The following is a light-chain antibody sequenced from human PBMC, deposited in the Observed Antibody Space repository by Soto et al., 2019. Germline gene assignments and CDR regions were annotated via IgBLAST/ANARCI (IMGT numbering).Light chain of an antibody. Sequence: EIVLTQSPGTLSLSPGERATLSCRASQSVSSSYLAWYQQKPGQAPRLLIYGASSRATGIPERFSGSGSGTDFTLTISRLEPEDFAAYYCHQYGSSPITFGEGTRLEIK. CDR2: GAS. CDR1: QSVSSSY. V-gene: IGKV3-20*01. J-gene: IGKJ5*01. CDR3: HQYGSSPIT.